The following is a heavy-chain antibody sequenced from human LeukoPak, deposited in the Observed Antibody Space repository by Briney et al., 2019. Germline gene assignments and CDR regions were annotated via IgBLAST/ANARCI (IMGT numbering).Heavy chain of an antibody. CDR2: INHSGST. J-gene: IGHJ5*02. D-gene: IGHD3-3*01. Sequence: PSETLSLTCAVYGGSFSGYYWSWIRQPPGKGLEWIGEINHSGSTNYNPSLKSRVTISVDTSKNQFSLKLSSVTAADTAVYYCARERDFWSGYYTNWFDPWGQGTLVTVSS. V-gene: IGHV4-34*01. CDR1: GGSFSGYY. CDR3: ARERDFWSGYYTNWFDP.